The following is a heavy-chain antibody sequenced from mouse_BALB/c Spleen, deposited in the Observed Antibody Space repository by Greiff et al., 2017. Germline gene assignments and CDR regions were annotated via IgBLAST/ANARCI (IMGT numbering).Heavy chain of an antibody. CDR3: ASSSYGYDLDY. D-gene: IGHD1-2*01. CDR1: GFTFSSFG. CDR2: ISSGSSTI. J-gene: IGHJ2*01. V-gene: IGHV5-17*02. Sequence: EVKLVESGGGLVQPGGSRKLSCAASGFTFSSFGMHWVRQAPEKGLEWVAYISSGSSTIYYADTVKGRFTISRDNPKNTLFLQMTSLRSEDTAMYYCASSSYGYDLDYWGQGTTLTVSS.